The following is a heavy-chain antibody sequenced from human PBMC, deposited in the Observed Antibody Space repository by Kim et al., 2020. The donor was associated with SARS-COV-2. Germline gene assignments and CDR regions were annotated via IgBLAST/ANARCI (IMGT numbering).Heavy chain of an antibody. Sequence: SVKVSCKASGGTFSSYAISWVRQAPGQGLEWMGGIIPIFGTANYVQKFQGRVTITADESTSTAYMELSSLRSEDTAVYYCARVPLGYCSGGSCYPPDYYYYGVDVWGQGTAVTVSS. J-gene: IGHJ6*02. CDR2: IIPIFGTA. CDR1: GGTFSSYA. CDR3: ARVPLGYCSGGSCYPPDYYYYGVDV. D-gene: IGHD2-15*01. V-gene: IGHV1-69*13.